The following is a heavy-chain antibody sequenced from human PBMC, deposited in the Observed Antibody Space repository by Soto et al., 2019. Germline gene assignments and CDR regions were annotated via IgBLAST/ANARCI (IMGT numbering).Heavy chain of an antibody. J-gene: IGHJ4*02. D-gene: IGHD4-17*01. CDR2: IYYSGST. Sequence: QVQLQESGPGLVKPSQTLSLTCTVSGGSISTGGYYWTWIRQHPGKGLEWIGYIYYSGSTYYNPSIKSRVTLSVDTSKNQFSLKLSSVTAADTAVYYCARGLSVTLFDNWGQGTLVTVSS. CDR3: ARGLSVTLFDN. V-gene: IGHV4-31*03. CDR1: GGSISTGGYY.